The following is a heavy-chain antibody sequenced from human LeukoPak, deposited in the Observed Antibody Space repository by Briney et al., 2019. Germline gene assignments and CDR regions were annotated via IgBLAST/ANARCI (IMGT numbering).Heavy chain of an antibody. V-gene: IGHV4-34*01. CDR1: GGSFRGYY. CDR3: TRVERGYSYGSFDS. D-gene: IGHD5-18*01. Sequence: SETLSLTCAVYGGSFRGYYWSWIRQPPGKGLEWIGEINHSGSTNYNPSLKSRVTISVDTSKNQFSLKLSSVTAADTAVYHCTRVERGYSYGSFDSWGQGTLVTVSS. CDR2: INHSGST. J-gene: IGHJ4*02.